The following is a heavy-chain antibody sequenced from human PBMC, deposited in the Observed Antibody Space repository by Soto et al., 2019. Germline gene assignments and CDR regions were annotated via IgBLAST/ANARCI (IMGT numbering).Heavy chain of an antibody. J-gene: IGHJ4*02. CDR3: ARFWSGYLSDY. D-gene: IGHD3-3*01. CDR2: IRGNNGNM. CDR1: GYTFSSYY. Sequence: QVQLVQSGAEVKKPGASVKVSCKASGYTFSSYYFSWVRRAPGQGLEWMGWIRGNNGNMNYAQKFQGRLTMTTDTSTGTAYMELRSLRSDDTAVYYCARFWSGYLSDYGGQGTLVTVSS. V-gene: IGHV1-18*01.